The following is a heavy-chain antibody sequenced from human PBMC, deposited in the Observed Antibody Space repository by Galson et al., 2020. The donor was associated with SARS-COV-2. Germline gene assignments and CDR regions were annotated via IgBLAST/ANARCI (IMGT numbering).Heavy chain of an antibody. D-gene: IGHD3-3*01. CDR1: GFTFSSYG. CDR2: IWYDGSNK. J-gene: IGHJ6*02. CDR3: AREVANYDFWSGYYGMDV. V-gene: IGHV3-33*01. Sequence: EGSLRLSCAASGFTFSSYGMHWVRQAPGKGLEWVAVIWYDGSNKYYADSVKGRFTISRDNSKNTLYLQMNSLRAEDTAVYYCAREVANYDFWSGYYGMDVWGQGTTVTVSS.